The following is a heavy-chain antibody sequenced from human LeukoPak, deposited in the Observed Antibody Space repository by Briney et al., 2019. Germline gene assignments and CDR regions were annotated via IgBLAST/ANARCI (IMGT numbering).Heavy chain of an antibody. D-gene: IGHD2-15*01. J-gene: IGHJ6*02. CDR1: GFTLSSYD. CDR2: IGSAGDT. CDR3: ARGYCSGGNCYAYYYGMDV. V-gene: IGHV3-13*01. Sequence: GGSLRLSCADSGFTLSSYDMHWVRQATGKGLEWVSGIGSAGDTYYPGSVKGRFTISREKAKNSLDLQMNSLRAGDTAVYYCARGYCSGGNCYAYYYGMDVWGQGTTVTVSS.